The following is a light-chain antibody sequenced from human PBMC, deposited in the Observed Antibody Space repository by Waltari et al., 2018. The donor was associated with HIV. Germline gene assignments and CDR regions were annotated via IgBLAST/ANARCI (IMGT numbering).Light chain of an antibody. J-gene: IGLJ3*02. CDR3: QTWGTGMV. Sequence: QLVLTQSPSASASLGASVKLTCTLSSGHSNYAIAWPQQQPEQGPRYLMKRNSDGSHYKGDGIPDRFSGSSSGAERYLTISSLQSEDEADYYCQTWGTGMVFGGGTKLTVL. CDR2: RNSDGSH. V-gene: IGLV4-69*01. CDR1: SGHSNYA.